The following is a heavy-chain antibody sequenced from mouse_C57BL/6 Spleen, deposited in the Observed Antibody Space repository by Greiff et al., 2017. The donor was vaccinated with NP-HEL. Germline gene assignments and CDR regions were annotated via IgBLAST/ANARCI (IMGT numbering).Heavy chain of an antibody. CDR2: IYPRSGNT. Sequence: QVQLQQSGAELARPGASVKLSCKASGYIFTSYGISWVKQRTGQGLEWIGEIYPRSGNTYYNEKFKGKATLTADKSSSTAYMELRSLTSEDSAVYFCARDYGSSYGYFDVWGTGTTVTVSS. D-gene: IGHD1-1*01. CDR3: ARDYGSSYGYFDV. CDR1: GYIFTSYG. J-gene: IGHJ1*03. V-gene: IGHV1-81*01.